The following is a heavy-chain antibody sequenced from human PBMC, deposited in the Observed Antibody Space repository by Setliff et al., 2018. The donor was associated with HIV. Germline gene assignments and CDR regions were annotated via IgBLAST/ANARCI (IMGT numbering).Heavy chain of an antibody. Sequence: ASVKVSCKASGYSFSNFAIHWVRQAPGQRLEWLGWINAGSGNTRYPQKFQDRLTITRDTSARTVYMELSSLKSEDTAVYYCARVRCSGANCFNWFDFWGQGTPVTVSS. CDR2: INAGSGNT. CDR1: GYSFSNFA. D-gene: IGHD2-15*01. CDR3: ARVRCSGANCFNWFDF. V-gene: IGHV1-3*01. J-gene: IGHJ5*01.